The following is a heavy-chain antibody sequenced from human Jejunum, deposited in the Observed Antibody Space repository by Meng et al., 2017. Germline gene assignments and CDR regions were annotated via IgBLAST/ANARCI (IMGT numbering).Heavy chain of an antibody. J-gene: IGHJ5*02. V-gene: IGHV4-4*07. D-gene: IGHD3-10*01. CDR3: ASTPDFGSGAFYTVYWFVR. Sequence: QVQLQWSGPGLVTSSDTLSLTCTVSGASISGNLWTWIRQPAGRGLEWLGRLYTNGTTNYNPSLKNRVSMSVDSSKNHVSLKLTSVTAADTAVYYCASTPDFGSGAFYTVYWFVRWGQGTLVTVSS. CDR1: GASISGNL. CDR2: LYTNGTT.